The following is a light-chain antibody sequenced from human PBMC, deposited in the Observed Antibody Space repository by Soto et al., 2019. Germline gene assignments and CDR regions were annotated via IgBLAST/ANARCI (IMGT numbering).Light chain of an antibody. Sequence: EIVLTQSPATLSLSPGERATLSCRASQSVSSYLAWYQQKPGQAPRLLIYDASNRATGIPARFSGSGSGTDFTLTISSLEPADFAVYYCQQSSNWPPWTFGQGTKVEIK. CDR2: DAS. CDR1: QSVSSY. J-gene: IGKJ1*01. V-gene: IGKV3-11*01. CDR3: QQSSNWPPWT.